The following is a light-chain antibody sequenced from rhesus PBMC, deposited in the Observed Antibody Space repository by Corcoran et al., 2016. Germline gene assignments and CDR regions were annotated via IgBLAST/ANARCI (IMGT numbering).Light chain of an antibody. V-gene: IGKV1-94*01. Sequence: DIQMTQSPSSLSASVGDRVTVTCRASQGINKELSWYQQKPGKAPTLLNYAASSLQTGVASRFSGSGSGTDYTLSISSLQPEDVAPYYCLQAYPTPFTFGPGTKLDIK. CDR3: LQAYPTPFT. CDR2: AAS. J-gene: IGKJ3*01. CDR1: QGINKE.